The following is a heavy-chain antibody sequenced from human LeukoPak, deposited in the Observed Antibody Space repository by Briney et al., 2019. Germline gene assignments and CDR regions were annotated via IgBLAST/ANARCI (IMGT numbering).Heavy chain of an antibody. Sequence: GGSLRLSCAASGFTFSSYGMPWVRQAPGKGLEWVAFIRYDGSNKYYADSVKGRFTISRDNSKNTLYLQMNSLRAEDTAVYYCAKDVVYDSSGYPDYWGQGTLVTVSS. CDR3: AKDVVYDSSGYPDY. J-gene: IGHJ4*02. CDR2: IRYDGSNK. CDR1: GFTFSSYG. V-gene: IGHV3-30*02. D-gene: IGHD3-22*01.